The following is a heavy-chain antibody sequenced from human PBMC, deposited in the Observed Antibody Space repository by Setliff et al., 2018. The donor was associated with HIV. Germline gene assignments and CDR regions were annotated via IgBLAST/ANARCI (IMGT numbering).Heavy chain of an antibody. J-gene: IGHJ4*02. CDR2: ISAYNGNT. Sequence: ASVKVSCKASGYTFTSYGISWVRQAPGQGLEWMGWISAYNGNTNYAQKFQGRVTLTTDELMKTAYMELSSLRSEDTAVYYCASGSGYCKNGNCYIGVHKNPDKYYFDYWGQGTLVTVSS. CDR3: ASGSGYCKNGNCYIGVHKNPDKYYFDY. CDR1: GYTFTSYG. V-gene: IGHV1-18*01. D-gene: IGHD2-8*01.